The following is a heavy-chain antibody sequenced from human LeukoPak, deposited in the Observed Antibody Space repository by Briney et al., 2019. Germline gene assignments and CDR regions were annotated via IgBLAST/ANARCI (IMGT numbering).Heavy chain of an antibody. CDR3: AKAGVRYFDSSGLYAFDF. Sequence: PSETLSLTCAVSGGSISSTSYYWAWIRQPPGKGLEWIGTIYYSGSTYHNPSLKSRVTLSVDTSRNQFSLRLSSVDAADTALYYCAKAGVRYFDSSGLYAFDFWGQGTTVTVSS. J-gene: IGHJ3*01. CDR1: GGSISSTSYY. CDR2: IYYSGST. D-gene: IGHD3-22*01. V-gene: IGHV4-39*01.